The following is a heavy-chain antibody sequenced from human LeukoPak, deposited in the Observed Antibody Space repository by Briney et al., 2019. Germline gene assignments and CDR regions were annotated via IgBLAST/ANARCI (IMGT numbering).Heavy chain of an antibody. CDR1: GFTFSTYS. CDR2: ITSSSSTI. Sequence: GGSLRLSCAASGFTFSTYSMNWVRQAPGKGLEWVSYITSSSSTIYHADSAKGRFTISRDNAKNSLYLQVNSLRAEDTAVYYCARASYCSSITCYTAFDYWGQGTLVTVSS. V-gene: IGHV3-48*01. J-gene: IGHJ4*02. D-gene: IGHD2-2*02. CDR3: ARASYCSSITCYTAFDY.